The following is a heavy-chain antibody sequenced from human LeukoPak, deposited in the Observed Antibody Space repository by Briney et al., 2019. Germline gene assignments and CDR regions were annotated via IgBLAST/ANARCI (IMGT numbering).Heavy chain of an antibody. V-gene: IGHV3-30-3*01. J-gene: IGHJ5*02. CDR1: GFTFSSCA. CDR3: ARDRGRDFDWLPYNWFDP. Sequence: PGGSLRLSCAASGFTFSSCAMHWVRQAPGKGLEWVAVISYDGSNKYYADSVKGRFTISRDNSKNTLYLQMNSLRAEDTAVYYCARDRGRDFDWLPYNWFDPWGQGTLVTVSS. CDR2: ISYDGSNK. D-gene: IGHD3-9*01.